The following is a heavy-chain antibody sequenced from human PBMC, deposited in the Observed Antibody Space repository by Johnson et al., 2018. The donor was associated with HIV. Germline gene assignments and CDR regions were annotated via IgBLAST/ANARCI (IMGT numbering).Heavy chain of an antibody. CDR3: AKDSSGSFVIPSGAFDI. CDR1: GFTFSNAW. Sequence: VQLVESGGGLVKPGGSLRLSCAASGFTFSNAWMTWVRQAPGRGLEWVGRIKSKTDGGTTDYIAPVKGRFTISRDNSKNTLYLQMNSLRAEDTAVYYCAKDSSGSFVIPSGAFDIWGQGTMVTVSS. CDR2: IKSKTDGGTT. V-gene: IGHV3-15*01. D-gene: IGHD1-26*01. J-gene: IGHJ3*02.